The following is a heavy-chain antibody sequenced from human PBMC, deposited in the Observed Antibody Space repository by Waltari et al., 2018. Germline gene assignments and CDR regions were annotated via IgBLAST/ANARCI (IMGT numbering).Heavy chain of an antibody. CDR3: ARVHYDFWSGYPYYYYYYGMDV. CDR2: ISYDGSNK. V-gene: IGHV3-30*01. CDR1: GFTFSSYA. J-gene: IGHJ6*02. Sequence: QVQLVESGGGVVQPGRSMRLSCAAYGFTFSSYAMPWVRQAPGKGLAGVAVISYDGSNKYYADSVKGRFTISRDNSKNTLYLQMNSLRAEDTAVYYCARVHYDFWSGYPYYYYYYGMDVWGQGTTVTVSS. D-gene: IGHD3-3*01.